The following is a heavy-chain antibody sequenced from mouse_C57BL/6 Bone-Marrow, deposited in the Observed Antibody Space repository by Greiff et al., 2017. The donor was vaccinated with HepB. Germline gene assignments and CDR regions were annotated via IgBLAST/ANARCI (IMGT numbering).Heavy chain of an antibody. CDR3: APYYYGGSPYWYFDV. D-gene: IGHD1-1*01. Sequence: QVQLQQPGAELVKPGASVKLSCKASGYTFTSYWMQWVKQRPGQGLEWIGEIDPSDSYTNYNQKFKGKATLTVDTSSSTAYMQLSSLTSEDSAVYYSAPYYYGGSPYWYFDVWGTGTTVTASS. CDR1: GYTFTSYW. V-gene: IGHV1-50*01. J-gene: IGHJ1*03. CDR2: IDPSDSYT.